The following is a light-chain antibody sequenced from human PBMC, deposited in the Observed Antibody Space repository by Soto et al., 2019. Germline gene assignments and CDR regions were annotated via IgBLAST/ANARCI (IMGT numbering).Light chain of an antibody. CDR1: RSVYSN. V-gene: IGKV3-15*01. J-gene: IGKJ2*01. CDR3: QQYYNWSMYT. CDR2: GAS. Sequence: IEMTQSPATLSMSPGERATVSCRASRSVYSNLAWYQQRPGQPPRLLMYGASTRAAGTPVRFSGSGSGTEFTLTISSLQPEDFAIYFCQQYYNWSMYTFGQGTKVEIK.